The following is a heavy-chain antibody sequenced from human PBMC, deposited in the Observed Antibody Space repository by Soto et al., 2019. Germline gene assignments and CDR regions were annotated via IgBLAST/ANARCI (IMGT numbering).Heavy chain of an antibody. CDR1: GFTFSSFW. CDR2: IKHDGSEK. V-gene: IGHV3-7*01. D-gene: IGHD1-26*01. Sequence: EVQLVESGGGLVQLGGSRRLSCAASGFTFSSFWMTWVRQAPGKGLEWVANIKHDGSEKYYVESVKGRFTISRDNARNSLFLEMKRLRSEDTAVYSWVRDRSGSYLEGFDYWGQGTLGTVSS. J-gene: IGHJ4*02. CDR3: VRDRSGSYLEGFDY.